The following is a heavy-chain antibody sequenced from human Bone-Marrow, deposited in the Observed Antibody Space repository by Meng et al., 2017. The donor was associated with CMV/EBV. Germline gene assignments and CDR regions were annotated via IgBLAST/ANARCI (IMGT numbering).Heavy chain of an antibody. CDR3: ARESRIFGVVIMGPGGMDV. CDR1: GFTFSSYA. CDR2: IYSGGSST. V-gene: IGHV3-23*03. D-gene: IGHD3-3*01. Sequence: GESLKISCAASGFTFSSYAMSWVRQAPGKGLEWVSVIYSGGSSTYYADSVKGRFTISRDNSKNTLYLQMSSLRVEDTGVYYCARESRIFGVVIMGPGGMDVWGQGTTVTVSS. J-gene: IGHJ6*02.